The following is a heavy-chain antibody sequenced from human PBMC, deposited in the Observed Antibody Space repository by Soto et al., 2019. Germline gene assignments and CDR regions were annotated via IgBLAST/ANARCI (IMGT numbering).Heavy chain of an antibody. Sequence: QVQLVESGGGVVQPGRSLRLSCAASGFTFSSYGIHWVRQAPGKGLEWVALISYDGTDKYYADSVKGRFTISRDNSKNTLYLQMSSLGPEDTAVYYCVKERYAQLWLEDYGMDLWGQGTTVTV. CDR3: VKERYAQLWLEDYGMDL. CDR2: ISYDGTDK. D-gene: IGHD5-18*01. CDR1: GFTFSSYG. J-gene: IGHJ6*02. V-gene: IGHV3-30*18.